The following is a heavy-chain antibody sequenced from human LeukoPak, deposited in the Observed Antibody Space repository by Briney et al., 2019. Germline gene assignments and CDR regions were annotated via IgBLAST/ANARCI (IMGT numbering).Heavy chain of an antibody. V-gene: IGHV3-23*01. Sequence: GGSLRLSCVGPGFTFRSHAMSWVRQAPEKGLEFVSGIYENGGTTYYADSVKGRFSISRDNSKNTLYLQMDSLRGEDTAVYYCAKDFRIGYSAHFDYWGRGALVTVSS. J-gene: IGHJ4*02. CDR2: IYENGGTT. D-gene: IGHD2-21*01. CDR1: GFTFRSHA. CDR3: AKDFRIGYSAHFDY.